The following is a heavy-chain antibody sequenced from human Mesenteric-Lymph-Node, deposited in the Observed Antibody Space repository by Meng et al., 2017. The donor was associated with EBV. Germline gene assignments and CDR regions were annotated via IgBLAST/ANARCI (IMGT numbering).Heavy chain of an antibody. D-gene: IGHD6-13*01. CDR2: ISSSSSYI. Sequence: EVQLVESGGXLVKPGGSXRLSCAASGFTFSSYSINWVRQAPGKGLEWVSSISSSSSYIYYADSVKGRFTISRDNAKNSLYLQMNSLRAEDTAVYYCARSPTGYRSTWSPYWYFDLWGRGTLVTVSS. CDR3: ARSPTGYRSTWSPYWYFDL. V-gene: IGHV3-21*02. J-gene: IGHJ2*01. CDR1: GFTFSSYS.